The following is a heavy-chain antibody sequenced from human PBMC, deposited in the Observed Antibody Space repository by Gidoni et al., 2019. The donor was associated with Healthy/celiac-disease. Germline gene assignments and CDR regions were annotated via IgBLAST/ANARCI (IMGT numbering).Heavy chain of an antibody. CDR2: IRSKAYGGTT. V-gene: IGHV3-49*05. CDR3: TRDYYGSGSYAAY. Sequence: EVQLVESGGGLVKPGRSLSLSCTASGFTFGDYAMSWFRQAPGKGLEWVGFIRSKAYGGTTEYAASVKGRFTISRDDSKSIAYLQMNSLKTEDTAVYYCTRDYYGSGSYAAYWGQGTLVTVSS. CDR1: GFTFGDYA. J-gene: IGHJ4*02. D-gene: IGHD3-10*01.